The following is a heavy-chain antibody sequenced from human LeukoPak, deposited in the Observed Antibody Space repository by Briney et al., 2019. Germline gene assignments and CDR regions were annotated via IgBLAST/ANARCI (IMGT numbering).Heavy chain of an antibody. CDR1: EFPFSRHA. V-gene: IGHV3-23*01. D-gene: IGHD5-24*01. CDR3: ASPRGARWLQPAFDI. CDR2: ISYSGGTT. Sequence: GGSLRLSCAASEFPFSRHAMHWVRQAPGKGLGWVSTISYSGGTTYYADFLKGRFPISRDNSKNTLYLQMNSLKAEDTAVYYCASPRGARWLQPAFDIWGQGTKVTVSS. J-gene: IGHJ3*02.